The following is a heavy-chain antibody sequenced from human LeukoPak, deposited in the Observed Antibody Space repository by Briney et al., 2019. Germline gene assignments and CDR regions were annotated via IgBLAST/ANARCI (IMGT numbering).Heavy chain of an antibody. CDR2: IYTGGGT. D-gene: IGHD3-16*01. Sequence: GGSLRLSCVASGFTFSSYEMTWVRQAPGKGLEWVSAIYTGGGTYYADSVKGRFTISRDNSKNILFLQMNSLRAEDTAVYYCARDRPHGGVGDFDYWGRGTLVTVSS. CDR3: ARDRPHGGVGDFDY. V-gene: IGHV3-66*01. CDR1: GFTFSSYE. J-gene: IGHJ4*02.